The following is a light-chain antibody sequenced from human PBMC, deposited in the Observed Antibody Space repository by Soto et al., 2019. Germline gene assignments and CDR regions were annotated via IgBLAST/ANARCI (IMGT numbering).Light chain of an antibody. CDR1: QSIGKH. Sequence: DIQMTQSPSVLSASVGDSVTITCRASQSIGKHLNWYQQKPGKAPKFLIYGASTLQSGVPSRFSGSGSGTDFALTVSSLQSEDFAVYYCQQYNNWPLTLGGGTKVDTK. CDR2: GAS. CDR3: QQYNNWPLT. V-gene: IGKV1-39*02. J-gene: IGKJ4*01.